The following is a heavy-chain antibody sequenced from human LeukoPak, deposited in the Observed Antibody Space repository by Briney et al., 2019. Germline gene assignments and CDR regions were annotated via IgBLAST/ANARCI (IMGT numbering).Heavy chain of an antibody. CDR2: ISSSSSTI. CDR3: ARSPRSGYYYPNAFDI. J-gene: IGHJ3*02. D-gene: IGHD3-22*01. Sequence: GGSLRLSCAASGFTFSIYSMNWVRQAPGKGLEWVSYISSSSSTIYYADSVKGRFTISRDNAKNSLYLQMNSLRAEDTAVYYCARSPRSGYYYPNAFDIWGQGTMVTVSS. CDR1: GFTFSIYS. V-gene: IGHV3-48*01.